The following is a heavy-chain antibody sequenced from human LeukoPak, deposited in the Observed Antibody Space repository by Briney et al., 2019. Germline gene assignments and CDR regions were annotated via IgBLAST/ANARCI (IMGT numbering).Heavy chain of an antibody. CDR1: GASINTYY. Sequence: PSETLSLTCTVSGASINTYYWSWIRQPPGKGLEWIGYIYYSGTTSYNPPLKTRVTISIDTSKNQFSLKLSSVTAADTAVYYCARVLRPMASQYYFDYWGQGTLVTVSS. D-gene: IGHD3-10*01. V-gene: IGHV4-59*01. CDR2: IYYSGTT. J-gene: IGHJ4*02. CDR3: ARVLRPMASQYYFDY.